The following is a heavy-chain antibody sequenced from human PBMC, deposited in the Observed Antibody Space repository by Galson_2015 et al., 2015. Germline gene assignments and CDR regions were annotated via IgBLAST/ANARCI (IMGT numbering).Heavy chain of an antibody. V-gene: IGHV3-53*01. CDR1: GFTVSSNY. CDR3: ATDQRQNYFDY. CDR2: IYSGGST. J-gene: IGHJ4*02. Sequence: SLRLSCAASGFTVSSNYMSWVRQAPGRGLEWVSVIYSGGSTYYADSVRGRFTISRDNSKSTLFLQMNNLRAEDAALYYCATDQRQNYFDYWGQGTLVTVSS.